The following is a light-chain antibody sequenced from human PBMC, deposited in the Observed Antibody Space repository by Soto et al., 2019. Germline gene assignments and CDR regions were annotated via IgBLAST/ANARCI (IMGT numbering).Light chain of an antibody. CDR1: SSDVGGYNY. CDR2: DVN. V-gene: IGLV2-11*01. J-gene: IGLJ1*01. CDR3: CSYVGSYTYV. Sequence: SVLTQPRSVSGSPGQSVTISCTGTSSDVGGYNYVSWYQQHPGKGPKLMVYDVNKRPSGVPDRFSGSKSGNTASLTISGLQVEDEADYYCCSYVGSYTYVF.